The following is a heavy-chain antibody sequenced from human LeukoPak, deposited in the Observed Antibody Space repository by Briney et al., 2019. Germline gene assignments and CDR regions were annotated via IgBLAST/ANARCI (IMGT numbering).Heavy chain of an antibody. CDR1: GGSISSYY. J-gene: IGHJ4*02. V-gene: IGHV4-59*12. Sequence: SETLSLTCTVSGGSISSYYWSWIRQPPGKGLEWIGYIYYSGSTNYNPSLKSRVTISVDRSKNQFSLKLSSVTAADTAVYYCACRSGSYSAFYWGQGTLVTVSS. CDR2: IYYSGST. CDR3: ACRSGSYSAFY. D-gene: IGHD1-26*01.